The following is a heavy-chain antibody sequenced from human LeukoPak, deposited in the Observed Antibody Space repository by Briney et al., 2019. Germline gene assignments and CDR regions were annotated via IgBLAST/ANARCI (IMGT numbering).Heavy chain of an antibody. D-gene: IGHD5-18*01. CDR3: ARGDTAMDAFDI. CDR2: IIPIFGTA. V-gene: IGHV1-69*06. J-gene: IGHJ3*02. CDR1: GGTFSSYA. Sequence: SVKVSCTASGGTFSSYAISWVRQAPGQGLEWMGGIIPIFGTANYAQKFQGRVTITADKSTSTAYMELSSLRSEDTAVYYCARGDTAMDAFDIWGQGTMVTVSS.